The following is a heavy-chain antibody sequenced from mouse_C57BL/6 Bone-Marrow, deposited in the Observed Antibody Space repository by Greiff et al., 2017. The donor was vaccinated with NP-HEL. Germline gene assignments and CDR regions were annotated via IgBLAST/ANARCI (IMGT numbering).Heavy chain of an antibody. V-gene: IGHV10-1*01. J-gene: IGHJ4*01. CDR1: GFSFNTYA. D-gene: IGHD2-10*01. Sequence: EVKLQESGGGLVQPKGSLKLSCAASGFSFNTYAMNWVRQAPGKGLEWVARIRSKSNNYATYYADSVKDRFTISSDDSESMLYLQMNNLKTEDTAMYYCVRRAYYGFYYAMDYWGQGTSVTVSS. CDR3: VRRAYYGFYYAMDY. CDR2: IRSKSNNYAT.